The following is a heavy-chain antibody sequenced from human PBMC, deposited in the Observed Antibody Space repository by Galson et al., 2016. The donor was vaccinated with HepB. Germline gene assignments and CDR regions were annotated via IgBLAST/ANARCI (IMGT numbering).Heavy chain of an antibody. CDR2: IYWDDDK. J-gene: IGHJ4*02. CDR3: VHRGTYSTPLIFDY. D-gene: IGHD6-13*01. CDR1: GFSLKTKEEG. Sequence: PALVKPTQTLTLPCSFSGFSLKTKEEGVGWIRQTPGKALEWLAIIYWDDDKRYSPSLKNRLTITKDTSKNEVVLTMTTMDPLDTGTYFCVHRGTYSTPLIFDYWGQGALVTVSS. V-gene: IGHV2-5*02.